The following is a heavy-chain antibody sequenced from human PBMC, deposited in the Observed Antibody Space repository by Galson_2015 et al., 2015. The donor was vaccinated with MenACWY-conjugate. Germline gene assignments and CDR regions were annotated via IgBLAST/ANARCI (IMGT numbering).Heavy chain of an antibody. CDR3: ARPYCSGSDCYSQYYYGMDV. D-gene: IGHD2-21*01. J-gene: IGHJ6*02. Sequence: SVKVSCRASGYTFTSYGISWVRQAPGQGLEWMGWISAYNGNTNYAQKLQGRVTMTTDPSTSTVYMELRSLRSDDTAVYYCARPYCSGSDCYSQYYYGMDVWGQGTTVTVS. V-gene: IGHV1-18*01. CDR1: GYTFTSYG. CDR2: ISAYNGNT.